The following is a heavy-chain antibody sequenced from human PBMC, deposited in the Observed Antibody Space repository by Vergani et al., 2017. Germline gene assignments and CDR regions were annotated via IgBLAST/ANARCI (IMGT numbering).Heavy chain of an antibody. CDR1: GGSISSYY. CDR2: IYYSGST. Sequence: QVQLQESGPGLVKPSETLSLTCTVSGGSISSYYWSWIRQPPGKGLEWIGYIYYSGSTNYNPSLKSRVTISVDTSKNQFSLKLSSVTAADTAVYYCARVYYDFWSAPRGYYYYMDVWGKG. CDR3: ARVYYDFWSAPRGYYYYMDV. V-gene: IGHV4-59*01. D-gene: IGHD3-3*01. J-gene: IGHJ6*03.